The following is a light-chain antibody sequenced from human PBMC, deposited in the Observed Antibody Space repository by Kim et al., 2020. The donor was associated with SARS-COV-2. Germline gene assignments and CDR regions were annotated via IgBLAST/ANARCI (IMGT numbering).Light chain of an antibody. J-gene: IGLJ2*01. CDR2: GKN. CDR1: SLRSYY. Sequence: SSALTQDPAVSVALGQTVRITCQRDSLRSYYATWYQQKPGQAPILVIYGKNNRPSGIPDRFSGSSSGNTASLTITGTQAGDEADYYCNSRDSNDNVVFGG. V-gene: IGLV3-19*01. CDR3: NSRDSNDNVV.